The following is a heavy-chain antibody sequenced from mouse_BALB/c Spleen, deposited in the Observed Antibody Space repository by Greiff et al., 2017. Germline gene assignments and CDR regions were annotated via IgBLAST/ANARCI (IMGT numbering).Heavy chain of an antibody. V-gene: IGHV1-7*01. CDR3: ARLYFDY. CDR2: INPSTGYT. J-gene: IGHJ2*01. Sequence: VQLQESGAELAKPGASVKMSCKASGYTFTSYWMHWVKQRPGQGLEWIGYINPSTGYTEYNQKFKDKATLTADKSSSTAYMQLSSLTSEDSAVYYCARLYFDYWGQGTTLTVSS. CDR1: GYTFTSYW.